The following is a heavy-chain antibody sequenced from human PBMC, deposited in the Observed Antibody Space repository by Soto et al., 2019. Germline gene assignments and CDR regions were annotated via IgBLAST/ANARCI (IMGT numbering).Heavy chain of an antibody. J-gene: IGHJ4*02. D-gene: IGHD1-1*01. Sequence: QVQLVESGGGVVQPGMSLRLSCAASGFTFKNFAMHWVRQAPGKGLEWVAMIWYDAVGKYYADSVKGRFTVSRDHSRDTLSLQMDSLTAEDTAVYYCARDWNAGIFDYWGQGNLVTVSS. CDR3: ARDWNAGIFDY. CDR2: IWYDAVGK. CDR1: GFTFKNFA. V-gene: IGHV3-33*01.